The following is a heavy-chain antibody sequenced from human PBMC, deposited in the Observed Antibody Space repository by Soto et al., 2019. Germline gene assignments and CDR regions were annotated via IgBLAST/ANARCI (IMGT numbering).Heavy chain of an antibody. V-gene: IGHV1-18*01. CDR2: ISAYNGNT. CDR3: ARPRGYSPEYDAFDI. CDR1: GYTFTSYG. J-gene: IGHJ3*02. Sequence: ASVKVSCKASGYTFTSYGISWVRQAPGQGLEWMGWISAYNGNTNYAQKLQGRVTMTTDTSTSTAYMELKSLRSDDTAVYYCARPRGYSPEYDAFDIWGQGTMVTVSS. D-gene: IGHD6-25*01.